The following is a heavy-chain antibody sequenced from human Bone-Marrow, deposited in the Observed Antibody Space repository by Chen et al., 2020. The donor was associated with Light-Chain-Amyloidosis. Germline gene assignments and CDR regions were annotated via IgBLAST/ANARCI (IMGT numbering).Heavy chain of an antibody. CDR2: IRYDGSNK. J-gene: IGHJ4*02. CDR1: GFPSGGLG. CDR3: AKEPSRHMVRGEPELDY. Sequence: GGGVVQPGGSLSPPLAALGFPSGGLGCTGVRQAPGKGLEWVAFIRYDGSNKYYADSVKGRFTISRDNSKNTLYLQMNSLRAEDTAVYYCAKEPSRHMVRGEPELDYWGQGTLVTVSS. V-gene: IGHV3-30*02. D-gene: IGHD3-10*01.